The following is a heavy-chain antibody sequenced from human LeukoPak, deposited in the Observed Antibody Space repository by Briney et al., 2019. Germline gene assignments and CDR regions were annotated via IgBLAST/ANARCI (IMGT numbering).Heavy chain of an antibody. D-gene: IGHD3-10*01. V-gene: IGHV3-11*04. J-gene: IGHJ3*02. CDR2: ISGSGSTI. Sequence: GGSLRLSCAASGFTFSDYYMSWIRQAPGKGLEWVSYISGSGSTIYYADSVKGRFTISRDNAKNSLYLQMNSLRAEDTAVYYCARRGITMVRGAKRDAFDIWGQGTMVTVSS. CDR3: ARRGITMVRGAKRDAFDI. CDR1: GFTFSDYY.